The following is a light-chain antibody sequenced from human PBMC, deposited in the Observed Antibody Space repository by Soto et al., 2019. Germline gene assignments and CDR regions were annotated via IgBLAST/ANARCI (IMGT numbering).Light chain of an antibody. V-gene: IGKV3-11*01. CDR3: QHRSA. CDR1: QSVSSY. Sequence: EIVLTQSPATLSFSPGERAALSCRASQSVSSYLAWYQQKPGQAPRLLIYDASNRPIGIPARFSGSGSGTDFTLTISSLEPEDFAVYYCQHRSAFGPGTKVDIK. CDR2: DAS. J-gene: IGKJ3*01.